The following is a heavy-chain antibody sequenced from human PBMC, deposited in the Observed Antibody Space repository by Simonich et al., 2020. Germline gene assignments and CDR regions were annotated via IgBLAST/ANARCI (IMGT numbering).Heavy chain of an antibody. CDR3: ARGKGWKNAFDI. V-gene: IGHV4-34*01. D-gene: IGHD1-1*01. J-gene: IGHJ3*02. CDR2: INHSGAN. CDR1: GGSFSGYY. Sequence: QVQLQQWGAGLLKPSETLSLTCAVYGGSFSGYYWGWLRQPPGKGLEWIGEINHSGANNYNQSLKGRVTISVETSKNQFSLKLSSVTAADTAVYYCARGKGWKNAFDIWGQGTMVTVSS.